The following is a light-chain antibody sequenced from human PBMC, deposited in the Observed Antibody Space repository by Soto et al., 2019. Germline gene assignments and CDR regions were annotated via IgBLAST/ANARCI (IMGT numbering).Light chain of an antibody. J-gene: IGKJ2*01. V-gene: IGKV1-33*01. Sequence: DIQMTQSPYSLSVSVGDRVTFTCQASQDISDFLNWYQQKPAKAPDLLIYDASNLETGVPSRFSGSGSGTDFTFTISGLQPEDIATYYFQQYDNVPYTFGQGTKLEIK. CDR3: QQYDNVPYT. CDR1: QDISDF. CDR2: DAS.